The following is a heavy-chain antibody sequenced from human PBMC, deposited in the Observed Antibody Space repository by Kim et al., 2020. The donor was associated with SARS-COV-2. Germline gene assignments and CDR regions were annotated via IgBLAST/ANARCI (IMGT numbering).Heavy chain of an antibody. V-gene: IGHV3-64*01. CDR3: ARDTGSGYIRGAYWYFDL. D-gene: IGHD3-22*01. CDR2: ISSNGGST. CDR1: GFTFSSYA. Sequence: GGSLRLSCAASGFTFSSYAMHWVRQAPGKGLEYVSAISSNGGSTYYANSVKGRFTISRDNSKNTLYLQMGSLRAEDMAVYYCARDTGSGYIRGAYWYFDLWGRGTLVTVSS. J-gene: IGHJ2*01.